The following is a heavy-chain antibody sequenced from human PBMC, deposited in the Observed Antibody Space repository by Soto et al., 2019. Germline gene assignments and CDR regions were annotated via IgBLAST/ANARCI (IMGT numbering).Heavy chain of an antibody. D-gene: IGHD3-22*01. V-gene: IGHV3-33*01. CDR2: IWYDGSNK. Sequence: QVQLVESGGGVVQPGRSLRLSCAASGFTFSSYGMHWVRQAPGKGLEWVAVIWYDGSNKYYADSVKGRFTISRDNSKNTLYRHMSSLRAEDTAVYYCASPMIVAGNGACEIWGQGTMVTVSS. CDR1: GFTFSSYG. CDR3: ASPMIVAGNGACEI. J-gene: IGHJ3*02.